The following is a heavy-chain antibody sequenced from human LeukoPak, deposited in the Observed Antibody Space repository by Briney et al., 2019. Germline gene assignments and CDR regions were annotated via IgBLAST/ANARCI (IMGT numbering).Heavy chain of an antibody. CDR3: ARVAIGDYFDY. J-gene: IGHJ4*02. CDR2: IYSGGST. D-gene: IGHD3-10*01. V-gene: IGHV3-53*01. Sequence: PGGSLRLSCAASGFTVSSNYMSWVRQAPGKGLEWVSVIYSGGSTYYADSVKGRFTIPRDNSKNTLYLQMNSLRAEDTAVYYCARVAIGDYFDYWGQGTLVTVSS. CDR1: GFTVSSNY.